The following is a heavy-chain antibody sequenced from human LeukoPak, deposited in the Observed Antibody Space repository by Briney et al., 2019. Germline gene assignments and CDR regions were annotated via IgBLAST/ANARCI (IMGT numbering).Heavy chain of an antibody. CDR3: ARDPAPYGDYAADY. J-gene: IGHJ4*02. CDR1: GYTFTGYY. D-gene: IGHD4-17*01. V-gene: IGHV1-2*02. CDR2: INPNSGGT. Sequence: ASVKVSCKASGYTFTGYYLHWVRQAPGQGLEWMGWINPNSGGTNSAQKFQGRVTMTRDTSISTAYMELRRLTSDDTAVYYCARDPAPYGDYAADYWGQGTLVTVSS.